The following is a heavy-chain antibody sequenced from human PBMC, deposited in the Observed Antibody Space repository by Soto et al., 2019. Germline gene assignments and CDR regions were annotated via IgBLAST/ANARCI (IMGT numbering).Heavy chain of an antibody. Sequence: ASVKVSCKASGYTFTSYGISWVRQAPGQGLEWMGWINTNTGNPTCAQGFTGRFVFSLDTSVSTAYLQICSLKAEDTAVYYCARTYSGSYLAFDIWGQGTMVTVSS. CDR3: ARTYSGSYLAFDI. D-gene: IGHD1-26*01. J-gene: IGHJ3*02. CDR2: INTNTGNP. CDR1: GYTFTSYG. V-gene: IGHV7-4-1*01.